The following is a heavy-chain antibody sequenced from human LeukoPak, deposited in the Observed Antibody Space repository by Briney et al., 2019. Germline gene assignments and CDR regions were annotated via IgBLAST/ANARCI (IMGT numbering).Heavy chain of an antibody. CDR3: ARDRSAATWPADWFDP. CDR2: IYYSGNT. D-gene: IGHD6-25*01. Sequence: SETLSLTCTVSGGSISSYYWSWIRQPPGKGLEWIGHIYYSGNTNYNTSLKSRFTISGDTSKNQFYLKLSSVTAADTAVYYCARDRSAATWPADWFDPWGQGTLVTVSS. CDR1: GGSISSYY. J-gene: IGHJ5*02. V-gene: IGHV4-59*01.